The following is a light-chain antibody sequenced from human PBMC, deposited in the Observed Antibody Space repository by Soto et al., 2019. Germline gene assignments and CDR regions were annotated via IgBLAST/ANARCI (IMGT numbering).Light chain of an antibody. CDR1: SSNIGAGYD. J-gene: IGLJ1*01. Sequence: QPVLTQPPSVSGAPGQRVTISCTGSSSNIGAGYDVHWYQQLPGTAPKLLIYANSNRPSGVPDRFSGSKPGTSASLAITGLQAEDEADYYCQSYDNSLSGSGVFGTGTKVTVL. V-gene: IGLV1-40*01. CDR2: ANS. CDR3: QSYDNSLSGSGV.